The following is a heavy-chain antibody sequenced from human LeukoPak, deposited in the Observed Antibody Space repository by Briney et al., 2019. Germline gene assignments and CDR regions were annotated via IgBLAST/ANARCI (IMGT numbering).Heavy chain of an antibody. CDR2: ISNNGGYT. J-gene: IGHJ3*02. CDR3: AKMGPSYYYDSSGYQWSAFDI. Sequence: GGSLRLSCAASGFTFSSSAMSWVRQAPGKGLEWVSAISNNGGYTYYADSVQGRFTISRDNSKSTLCLQMNSLRAEDTAVYYCAKMGPSYYYDSSGYQWSAFDIWGQGTMVTVSS. D-gene: IGHD3-22*01. V-gene: IGHV3-23*01. CDR1: GFTFSSSA.